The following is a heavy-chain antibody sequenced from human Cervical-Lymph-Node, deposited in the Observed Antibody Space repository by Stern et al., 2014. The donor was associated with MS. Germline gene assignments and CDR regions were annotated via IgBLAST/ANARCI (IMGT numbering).Heavy chain of an antibody. V-gene: IGHV4-39*02. CDR3: AAVNTWHRWI. J-gene: IGHJ4*02. Sequence: QVQLQQSGPGLVKSSETLSLTCSLSGESLRSTDHNWAWLRHSPGKGLEWIGTIYTPGTAVHSPSREVRPTITGEKPSNVSPLTRPSLTAADTSFYHCAAVNTWHRWIWGQGTLVNVYS. D-gene: IGHD5-24*01. CDR1: GESLRSTDHN. CDR2: IYTPGTA.